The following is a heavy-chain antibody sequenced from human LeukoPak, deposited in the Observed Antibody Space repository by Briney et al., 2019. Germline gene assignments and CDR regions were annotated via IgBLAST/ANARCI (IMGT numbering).Heavy chain of an antibody. Sequence: ASVKVSCKASGYTFTSYYMHWVRQAPGQGLEWMGIINPSGGSTSYAQKFQGRVTMTRDTSISTAYMELSRLRSDDTAVYYCARGEGYCSSTSCYSYWFDPWGQGTLVTVSS. CDR1: GYTFTSYY. V-gene: IGHV1-46*01. J-gene: IGHJ5*02. CDR2: INPSGGST. D-gene: IGHD2-2*02. CDR3: ARGEGYCSSTSCYSYWFDP.